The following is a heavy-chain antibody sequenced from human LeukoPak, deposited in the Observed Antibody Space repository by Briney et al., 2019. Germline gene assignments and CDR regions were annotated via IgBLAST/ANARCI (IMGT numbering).Heavy chain of an antibody. V-gene: IGHV4-4*07. CDR1: GGSTSSYY. CDR3: ASVAAPKKYSSGWYGYNFDY. CDR2: IYTSGST. J-gene: IGHJ4*02. D-gene: IGHD6-19*01. Sequence: SETLSLTCTVSGGSTSSYYWSWIRQPAGKGLEWIGRIYTSGSTNYNPSLKSRVTMSVDTSKNQFSLKLSSVTAADTAVYCCASVAAPKKYSSGWYGYNFDYWGQGTLVTVSS.